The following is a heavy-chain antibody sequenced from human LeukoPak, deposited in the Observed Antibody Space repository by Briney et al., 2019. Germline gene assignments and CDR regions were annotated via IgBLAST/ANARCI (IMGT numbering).Heavy chain of an antibody. CDR2: IIPILGIA. Sequence: SVKVSCKASGGTFSSYAISWVRQAPGQGLEWMGRIIPILGIANYAQKFQGRVTITADKSTSTAYMELSSLRSEDTAVYYCARASGAVAGTDYWGQGTLVTVSS. V-gene: IGHV1-69*04. D-gene: IGHD6-19*01. CDR1: GGTFSSYA. CDR3: ARASGAVAGTDY. J-gene: IGHJ4*02.